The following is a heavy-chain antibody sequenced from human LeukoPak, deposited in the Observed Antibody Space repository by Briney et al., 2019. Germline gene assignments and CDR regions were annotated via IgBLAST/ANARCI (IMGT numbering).Heavy chain of an antibody. J-gene: IGHJ4*02. CDR2: FDPEDGET. D-gene: IGHD2-21*01. V-gene: IGHV1-24*01. Sequence: ASVKVSCKVSGYTLTELSMHWVRQAPGKGREWMGGFDPEDGETIYAQKFQGRVTMTEDTSTDTAYMELSSLRSEDTAVYYCATDPAYCGGDCYWVYWGQGTLVTVSS. CDR1: GYTLTELS. CDR3: ATDPAYCGGDCYWVY.